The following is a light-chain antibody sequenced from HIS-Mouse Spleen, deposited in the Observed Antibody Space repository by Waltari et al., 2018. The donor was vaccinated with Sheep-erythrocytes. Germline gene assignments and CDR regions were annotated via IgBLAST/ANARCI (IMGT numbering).Light chain of an antibody. CDR3: QAWDSSSWV. J-gene: IGLJ3*02. CDR2: LDS. CDR1: KLGDKY. V-gene: IGLV3-1*01. Sequence: SYELTQPPSVSVSPGQTASITCSGDKLGDKYPCWYQQKQGQSPVLVIYLDSKRPSGIPERFSGSNSGNTATLTISGTQAIDEADYYCQAWDSSSWVFGGGTKLTVL.